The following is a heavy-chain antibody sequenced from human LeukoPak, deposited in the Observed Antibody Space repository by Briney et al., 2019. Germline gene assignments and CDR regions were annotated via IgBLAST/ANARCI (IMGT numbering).Heavy chain of an antibody. V-gene: IGHV3-74*01. CDR2: INSDGSST. Sequence: PGGSLRLSCAASGFTFSSYWMHWVRHAPGKGLVWVSRINSDGSSTIYADSVKGRFTISRDNAKNTLYLQMNSLRAEDTAVYYCARVYYDFWSGYYNYYGMDVWGQGTTVTVSS. CDR1: GFTFSSYW. D-gene: IGHD3-3*01. CDR3: ARVYYDFWSGYYNYYGMDV. J-gene: IGHJ6*02.